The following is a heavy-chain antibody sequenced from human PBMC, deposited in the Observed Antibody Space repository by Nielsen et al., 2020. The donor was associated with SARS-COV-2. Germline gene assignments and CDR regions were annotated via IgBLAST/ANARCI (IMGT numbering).Heavy chain of an antibody. D-gene: IGHD2-2*01. J-gene: IGHJ6*03. CDR2: ISSSSSYI. Sequence: GESLKISCAASGFTFSSYSMNWVRQAPGKGLEWVSSISSSSSYIYYADSVKGRFTISRDNAKNSLYLQMNSLRAEDTAVYYCAGVVPAANGDFYYYYYYMDVWGKGTTVTVSS. CDR3: AGVVPAANGDFYYYYYYMDV. V-gene: IGHV3-21*01. CDR1: GFTFSSYS.